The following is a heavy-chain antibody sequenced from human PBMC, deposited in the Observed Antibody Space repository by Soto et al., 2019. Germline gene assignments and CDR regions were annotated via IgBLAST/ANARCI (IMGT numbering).Heavy chain of an antibody. V-gene: IGHV3-30*18. D-gene: IGHD3-22*01. Sequence: QVQLVESGGGVVQPGRSLRLSCAASGFTFSSYGMDWVRQAPGKGLEWVAVISYDGSNKYYADSVKGRFTISRDNSKNTLYLQMNSLRAEDTAVYYCAKLYYYDSSSDFDYWGQGTLVTVSS. J-gene: IGHJ4*02. CDR3: AKLYYYDSSSDFDY. CDR2: ISYDGSNK. CDR1: GFTFSSYG.